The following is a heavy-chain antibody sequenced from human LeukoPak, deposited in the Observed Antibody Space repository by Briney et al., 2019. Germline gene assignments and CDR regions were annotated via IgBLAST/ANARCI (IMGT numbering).Heavy chain of an antibody. CDR2: ISAGADVI. CDR1: GFSFRDYP. V-gene: IGHV3-23*01. CDR3: ARDYNNVWGSYPY. D-gene: IGHD3-16*02. J-gene: IGHJ4*02. Sequence: PGGSLRLSCEAAGFSFRDYPMVRVRRASGKRLEWVSGISAGADVIFYADPVKGRFTVSRDNSKNTVYLQMSSLRAEDTAVYYCARDYNNVWGSYPYWGQGTLVTVSS.